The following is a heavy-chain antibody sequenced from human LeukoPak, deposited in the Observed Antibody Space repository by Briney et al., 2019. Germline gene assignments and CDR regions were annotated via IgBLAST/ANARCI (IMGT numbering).Heavy chain of an antibody. CDR3: ARVLVGATTPDY. D-gene: IGHD1-26*01. Sequence: RPSETLSLTCTVSGGSFGTYYWSWIRQPPGKGLEWIGYIYYSGSTNYNPSLRSRVTISVDTSKNQFSLKPSSVTAADTAVYYCARVLVGATTPDYWGQGTLVTVSS. J-gene: IGHJ4*02. V-gene: IGHV4-59*12. CDR1: GGSFGTYY. CDR2: IYYSGST.